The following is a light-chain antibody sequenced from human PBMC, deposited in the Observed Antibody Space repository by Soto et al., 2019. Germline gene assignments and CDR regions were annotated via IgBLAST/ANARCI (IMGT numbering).Light chain of an antibody. Sequence: IVLTHSPGTLSFSPGVRATLYFSASQSVSSSYLAWYQQKPGQAPRLLIYGASSRATGIPDRFSGSGSGTDFTLTISRLEPEDFAVYYCQQYHGWPITFGQGTRLENK. CDR2: GAS. CDR1: QSVSSSY. CDR3: QQYHGWPIT. V-gene: IGKV3-20*01. J-gene: IGKJ5*01.